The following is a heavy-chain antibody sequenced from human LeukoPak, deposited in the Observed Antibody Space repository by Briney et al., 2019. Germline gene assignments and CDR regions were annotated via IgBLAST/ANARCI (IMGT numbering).Heavy chain of an antibody. CDR3: ARDPPAVAANTYG. CDR2: IYSGGST. V-gene: IGHV3-66*01. CDR1: GVTVGNNY. Sequence: GGSLRLSCAASGVTVGNNYMNWVRRAPGKGLERVSLIYSGGSTHYADSVKGRFTISRDNSKNTLYLQMNSLRVDDTAVYYCARDPPAVAANTYGWGQGTLVTVSS. J-gene: IGHJ4*02. D-gene: IGHD6-6*01.